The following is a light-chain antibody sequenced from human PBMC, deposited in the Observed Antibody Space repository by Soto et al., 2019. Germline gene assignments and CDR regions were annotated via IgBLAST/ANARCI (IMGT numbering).Light chain of an antibody. CDR2: DAS. CDR3: QHRYSWPLT. J-gene: IGKJ4*01. CDR1: QSIGRC. Sequence: EVVLTQSPAILSLSFGERATLSCRASQSIGRCLAWYQQRPGQAPSLLISDASNRATGIPARFSGSGSGTDFSLTISSLEPEDFAVYYCQHRYSWPLTFGGGTKVEIK. V-gene: IGKV3-11*01.